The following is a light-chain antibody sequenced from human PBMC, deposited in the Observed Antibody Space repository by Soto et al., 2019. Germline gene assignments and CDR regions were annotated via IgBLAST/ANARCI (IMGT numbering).Light chain of an antibody. J-gene: IGLJ2*01. V-gene: IGLV2-14*01. CDR1: SSDVGGYNY. Sequence: QSALTQPASVSGSPGQSITISCTGTSSDVGGYNYVSWFQQHPGKAPKLMIYEVSNRPPGVSNRFSGSKSGNSASLTISGLQTEDEADYYCSSYTSSSNVVFGGGTKVTVL. CDR2: EVS. CDR3: SSYTSSSNVV.